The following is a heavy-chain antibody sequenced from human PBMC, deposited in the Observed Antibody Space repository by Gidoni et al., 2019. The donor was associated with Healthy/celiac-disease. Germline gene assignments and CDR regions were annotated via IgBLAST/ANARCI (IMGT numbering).Heavy chain of an antibody. CDR2: IYYSGST. D-gene: IGHD6-13*01. J-gene: IGHJ4*02. Sequence: QVQLQESGPGLVKPSETLSLTCTVSGGSISSYYWSWIRQPPGKGLEWIGYIYYSGSTNYNPSLKSRVTISVDTSKNQFSLKLSSVTAADTAVYYCARGYSSSWLDYWGQGTLVTVSS. V-gene: IGHV4-59*01. CDR1: GGSISSYY. CDR3: ARGYSSSWLDY.